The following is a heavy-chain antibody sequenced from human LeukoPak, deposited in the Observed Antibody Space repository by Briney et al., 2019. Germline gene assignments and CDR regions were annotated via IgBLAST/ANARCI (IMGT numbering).Heavy chain of an antibody. Sequence: SETLSLTCTASGGSISSGDYYWSWIRQPPGKGLEWIGYIYYSGSTYYNPSLKSRVTISVDTSKNQFSLKLSSVTAADTAVYYCASMEDSSGYYYPFDYWGQGTLVTVSS. CDR2: IYYSGST. J-gene: IGHJ4*02. CDR1: GGSISSGDYY. CDR3: ASMEDSSGYYYPFDY. D-gene: IGHD3-22*01. V-gene: IGHV4-30-4*01.